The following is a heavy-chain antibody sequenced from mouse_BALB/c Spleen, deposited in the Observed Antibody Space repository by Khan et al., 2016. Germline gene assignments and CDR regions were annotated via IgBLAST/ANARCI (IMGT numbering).Heavy chain of an antibody. Sequence: QVQLQQPGAELVRPGASVKLSCKASGYTFTSYWINWVKQRPGQGLEWIGNIYPSDNYTNYTQKFKDKATLTVDKSSSTAYMQLSSPTSEDSAVYYCTRFWDVYFDYWGQGTTLTVSS. CDR3: TRFWDVYFDY. D-gene: IGHD4-1*01. V-gene: IGHV1-69*02. CDR1: GYTFTSYW. CDR2: IYPSDNYT. J-gene: IGHJ2*01.